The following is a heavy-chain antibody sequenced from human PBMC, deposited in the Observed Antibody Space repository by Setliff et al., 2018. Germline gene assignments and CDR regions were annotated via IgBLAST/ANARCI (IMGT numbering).Heavy chain of an antibody. CDR1: GFTFSSYA. CDR3: AKPSWNYVADWFDP. D-gene: IGHD1-7*01. CDR2: ILGSGDSST. V-gene: IGHV3-23*01. Sequence: GGSLRLSCAASGFTFSSYAMSWVRQAPGRGLEWVSGILGSGDSSTNYADSVKGRFIISRDNSKNTLYLQMNSLRVDDTAVYYCAKPSWNYVADWFDPWGQGTLVTVSS. J-gene: IGHJ5*02.